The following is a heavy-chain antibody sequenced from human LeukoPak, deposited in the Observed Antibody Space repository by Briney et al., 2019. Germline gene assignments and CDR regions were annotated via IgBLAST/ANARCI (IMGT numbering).Heavy chain of an antibody. CDR3: ARAIVYYDFWSGPLNFDY. D-gene: IGHD3-3*01. J-gene: IGHJ4*02. CDR2: ISSSGSTI. Sequence: PGGSLRLSCAASGFTFSSYGMHWVRQAPGKGLEWVSYISSSGSTIYYADSVKGRFTISRDNAKNSLYLQMNSLRAEDTAVYYCARAIVYYDFWSGPLNFDYWGQGTLVTVSS. CDR1: GFTFSSYG. V-gene: IGHV3-48*04.